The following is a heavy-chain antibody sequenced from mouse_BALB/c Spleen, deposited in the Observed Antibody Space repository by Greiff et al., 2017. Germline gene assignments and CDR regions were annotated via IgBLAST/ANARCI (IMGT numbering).Heavy chain of an antibody. CDR3: ARDGYDEDWFAY. CDR1: GFTFSSFG. V-gene: IGHV5-17*02. Sequence: EVQGVESGGGLVQPGGSRKLSCAASGFTFSSFGMHWVRQAPEKGLEWVAYISSGSSTIYYADTVKGRFTISRDNPKNTLFLQMTSLRSEDTAMYYCARDGYDEDWFAYWGQGTLVTVSA. J-gene: IGHJ3*01. CDR2: ISSGSSTI. D-gene: IGHD2-2*01.